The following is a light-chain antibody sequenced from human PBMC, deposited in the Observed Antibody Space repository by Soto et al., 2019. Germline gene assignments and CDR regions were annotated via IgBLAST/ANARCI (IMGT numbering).Light chain of an antibody. CDR2: DAS. Sequence: DIQMTQSPSTLYASLGDRVTITCRASQSISSWLAWYQQKPGKAPKLLIYDASSLESGVPSRFSGSGSGTEFTLTISSLQPDDFATYYCQQYNSYRLAFGGGTKVDIK. J-gene: IGKJ4*01. V-gene: IGKV1-5*01. CDR1: QSISSW. CDR3: QQYNSYRLA.